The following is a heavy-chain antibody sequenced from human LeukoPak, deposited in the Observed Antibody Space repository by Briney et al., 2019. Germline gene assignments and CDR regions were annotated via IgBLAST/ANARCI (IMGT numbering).Heavy chain of an antibody. CDR1: GGTFSSYA. Sequence: SVKVSCKASGGTFSSYAISWVRQAPGQGLEWMGGIIPIFGTANCAQKFQGRVTITADESTSTAYMELSSLRSEDTAVYYCARDHKMATITPYYYYGMDVWGQGTTVTVSS. D-gene: IGHD5-24*01. CDR3: ARDHKMATITPYYYYGMDV. CDR2: IIPIFGTA. J-gene: IGHJ6*02. V-gene: IGHV1-69*13.